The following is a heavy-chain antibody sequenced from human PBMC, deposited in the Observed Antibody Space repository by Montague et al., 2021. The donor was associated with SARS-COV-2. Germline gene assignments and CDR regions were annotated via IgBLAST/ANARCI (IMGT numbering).Heavy chain of an antibody. J-gene: IGHJ4*02. CDR1: GGSISSDY. V-gene: IGHV4-59*08. D-gene: IGHD3-16*01. CDR2: VYYRGNT. Sequence: SETLSLTCTVSGGSISSDYWTWIRQPPGKGLEWIGFVYYRGNTYXNPSLRRRVTISVDTSSNHFSLTLSSVTAADTAIYYCARHYDHSSRVDSWGQGTLVTVSA. CDR3: ARHYDHSSRVDS.